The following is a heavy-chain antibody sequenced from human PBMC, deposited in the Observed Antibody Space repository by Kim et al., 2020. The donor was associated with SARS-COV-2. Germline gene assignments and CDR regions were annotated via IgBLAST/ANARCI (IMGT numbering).Heavy chain of an antibody. CDR1: GYTFTSYA. D-gene: IGHD1-20*01. V-gene: IGHV7-4-1*02. J-gene: IGHJ4*02. CDR3: AGTGITGNTHYFDY. CDR2: INTNTGNP. Sequence: ASVKVSCKASGYTFTSYAMNWVRQAPGQGLEWMGWINTNTGNPTYAQGFTGRFVFSLDTSVSTAYLQISSLKAEDTAVYYCAGTGITGNTHYFDYWGQGTLVTVSS.